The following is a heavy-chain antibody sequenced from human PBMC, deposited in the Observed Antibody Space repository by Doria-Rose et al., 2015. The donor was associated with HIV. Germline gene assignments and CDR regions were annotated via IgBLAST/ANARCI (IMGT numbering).Heavy chain of an antibody. CDR2: INDSGST. D-gene: IGHD6-6*01. V-gene: IGHV4-34*01. Sequence: QVQLQQWGAGLLKPSETLSLTCGVYGGSFSGYYWAWIRQPPGKGLEWTGEINDSGSTNYSPSLKSRVPISEDPSKSRFSLKLSSVPAADTAVYYCARERPRLDYWGQGTLVTVSS. CDR1: GGSFSGYY. CDR3: ARERPRLDY. J-gene: IGHJ4*02.